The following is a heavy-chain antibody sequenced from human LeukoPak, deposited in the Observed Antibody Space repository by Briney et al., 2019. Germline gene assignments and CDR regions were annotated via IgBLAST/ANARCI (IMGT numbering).Heavy chain of an antibody. J-gene: IGHJ6*02. D-gene: IGHD3-16*01. CDR1: GFTFTSSA. CDR3: AAPIRRWGNYYGMDV. CDR2: IVVGSGNT. V-gene: IGHV1-58*02. Sequence: SVKVSCKASGFTFTSSAMQWVRQARGQRLEWVGWIVVGSGNTNYAQKFQERVTITRDMSTSTAYMELSSLRSEDTAVYYCAAPIRRWGNYYGMDVWGQGTTVTVSS.